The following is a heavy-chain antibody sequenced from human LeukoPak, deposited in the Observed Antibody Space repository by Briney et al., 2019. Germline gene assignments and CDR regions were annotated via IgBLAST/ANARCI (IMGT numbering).Heavy chain of an antibody. CDR2: IYYSGST. CDR3: ARVLDTTTFYDSSGYQTRGHWFDP. Sequence: ASETLSLTCTVSGGSITSSSYYWGWIRQPPGKGMEWIGYIYYSGSTNYNPSLKSRVTISVDTSKNQFSLKLSSVTAADTAVYYCARVLDTTTFYDSSGYQTRGHWFDPWGQGTLVTVSS. V-gene: IGHV4-61*05. J-gene: IGHJ5*02. CDR1: GGSITSSSYY. D-gene: IGHD3-22*01.